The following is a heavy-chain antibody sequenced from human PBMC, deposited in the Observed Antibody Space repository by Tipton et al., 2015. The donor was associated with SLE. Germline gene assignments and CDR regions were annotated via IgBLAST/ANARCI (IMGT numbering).Heavy chain of an antibody. Sequence: TLSLTCTVSGGSLSSGDYFWSWIRQHPGKGLEWIGCIFYTGSTYYNPSLKSRLTISVDTSKNEFSLALSSVTAADTALYFCARAKDWEDGFDVWGQGTMVTVSA. D-gene: IGHD3-9*01. V-gene: IGHV4-31*03. J-gene: IGHJ3*01. CDR3: ARAKDWEDGFDV. CDR2: IFYTGST. CDR1: GGSLSSGDYF.